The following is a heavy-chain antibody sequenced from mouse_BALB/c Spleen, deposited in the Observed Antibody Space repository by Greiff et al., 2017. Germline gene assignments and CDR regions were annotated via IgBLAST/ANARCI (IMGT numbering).Heavy chain of an antibody. V-gene: IGHV3-2*02. CDR3: AREDWFAY. CDR1: GYSITSYYA. Sequence: EVKLEESGPGLVQPSQSLSLTCTVTGYSITSYYAWNWIRQFPGNKLEWMGYISYSGSTSYNPSLKSRISITRDTSKNQFFLQLNSVTTEDTATYYCAREDWFAYWGEGTLGTV. CDR2: ISYSGST. J-gene: IGHJ3*01.